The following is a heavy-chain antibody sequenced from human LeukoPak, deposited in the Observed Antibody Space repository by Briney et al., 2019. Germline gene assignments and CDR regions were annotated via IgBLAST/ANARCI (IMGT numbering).Heavy chain of an antibody. Sequence: ASVTVSCKASGYTFTSYGISWVRQPPGQGLEWMGWISAYNGNTNYAQKLQGRDTMTTDTSPSTAYMELRSLRSDDTAVYYGARLGLGQLERRGQGNWFDLWGQGTLVTVSS. CDR1: GYTFTSYG. J-gene: IGHJ5*02. V-gene: IGHV1-18*04. CDR2: ISAYNGNT. D-gene: IGHD1-1*01. CDR3: ARLGLGQLERRGQGNWFDL.